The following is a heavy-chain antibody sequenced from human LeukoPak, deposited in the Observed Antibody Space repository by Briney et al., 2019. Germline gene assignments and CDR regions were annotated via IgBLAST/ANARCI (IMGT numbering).Heavy chain of an antibody. J-gene: IGHJ3*02. CDR3: AKDRRNYYDSSGYSGNAFDI. CDR1: GFTFSSYR. D-gene: IGHD3-22*01. CDR2: ISGSGGST. Sequence: GGSLRLSCAASGFTFSSYRMNWVRQAPGKGLEWVSAISGSGGSTYYADSVKGRFTISRDNSKNTLYLQMNSLRAEDTAVYYCAKDRRNYYDSSGYSGNAFDIWGQGTMVTVSS. V-gene: IGHV3-23*01.